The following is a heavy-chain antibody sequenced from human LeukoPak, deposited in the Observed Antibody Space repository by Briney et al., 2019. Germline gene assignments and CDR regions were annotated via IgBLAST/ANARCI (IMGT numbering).Heavy chain of an antibody. CDR2: ISYDGSNK. CDR3: AKDGLQWLGHFDY. V-gene: IGHV3-30*18. CDR1: GFTFSSYG. J-gene: IGHJ4*02. Sequence: GGSLRLSCAASGFTFSSYGMHWVRQAPGKWLEWVAVISYDGSNKYYADSVKGRFTISRDNSKNTLYLQMNSLGAEDTAVYYCAKDGLQWLGHFDYWGQGTLVTVSS. D-gene: IGHD6-19*01.